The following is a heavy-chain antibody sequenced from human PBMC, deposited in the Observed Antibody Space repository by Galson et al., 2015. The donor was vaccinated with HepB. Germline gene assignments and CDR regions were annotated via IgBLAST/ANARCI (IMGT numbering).Heavy chain of an antibody. D-gene: IGHD5-18*01. J-gene: IGHJ4*02. CDR3: AREGLDTVMALDY. Sequence: PLRLSCAASGFTFSSYWMSWVRQAPGEGLEWVANIKQDGSEKYYVDSVKGRFTISRDNAKNSLHLQMNSLRAEDTAVYYCAREGLDTVMALDYWGQGTLVTVSS. V-gene: IGHV3-7*03. CDR1: GFTFSSYW. CDR2: IKQDGSEK.